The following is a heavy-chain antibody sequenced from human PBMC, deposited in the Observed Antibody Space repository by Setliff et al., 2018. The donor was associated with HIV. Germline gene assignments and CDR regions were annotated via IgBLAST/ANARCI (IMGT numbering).Heavy chain of an antibody. J-gene: IGHJ5*02. CDR2: INTKTGNP. D-gene: IGHD3-10*01. CDR3: ARAHLWFGESFPFDP. Sequence: ASVKVSCRASGYTFTSYGISWVRQAPGQGLEWMGWINTKTGNPTCAQGFTGRFVFSLDTSVSTAHLQISSLKAEDTAVYYCARAHLWFGESFPFDPWGQGTLVTVS. CDR1: GYTFTSYG. V-gene: IGHV7-4-1*02.